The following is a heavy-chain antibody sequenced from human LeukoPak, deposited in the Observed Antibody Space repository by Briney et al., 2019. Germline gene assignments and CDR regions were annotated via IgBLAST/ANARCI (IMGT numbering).Heavy chain of an antibody. D-gene: IGHD1-7*01. CDR1: GFTFSSYE. J-gene: IGHJ3*02. CDR3: AREEEGTLDGFDI. CDR2: ISSSGSTI. V-gene: IGHV3-48*03. Sequence: GGSLRLSCAASGFTFSSYEMNWVRQAPGKGLEWVPHISSSGSTIYYADSVKGRFTISRDNAKNSLYLQMNSLRAEDTAVYYCAREEEGTLDGFDIWGQGTMVTVSS.